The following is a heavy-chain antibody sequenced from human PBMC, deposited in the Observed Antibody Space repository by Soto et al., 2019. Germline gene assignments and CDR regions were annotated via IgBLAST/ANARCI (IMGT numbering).Heavy chain of an antibody. J-gene: IGHJ6*02. CDR2: IKSKTDGGTT. D-gene: IGHD1-1*01. CDR1: GFTFSNAW. CDR3: TTADPPLGTGTYYYYGMDV. V-gene: IGHV3-15*07. Sequence: EVQLVESGGGLVKPGGSLRLSCAASGFTFSNAWMNWVRQAPGKGLEWVGRIKSKTDGGTTDYAAPVKGRFTISRDDSKNTLYRQMNSLKTEDTAVYYCTTADPPLGTGTYYYYGMDVWGQGTTVTVSS.